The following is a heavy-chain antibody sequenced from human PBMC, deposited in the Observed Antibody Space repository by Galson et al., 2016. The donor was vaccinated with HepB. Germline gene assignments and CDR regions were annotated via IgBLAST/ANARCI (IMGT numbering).Heavy chain of an antibody. D-gene: IGHD6-6*01. J-gene: IGHJ6*02. Sequence: SLRLSCAASGFTFSHYGMHWVRQAQGKGLEWVAVIWYGRGKEYYTESVKGRFTISRDNSKHTLYLEMNTLRVEDTAVYFCARGSSSRSIYYYYYYTMDVWGQGTTVTVSS. CDR2: IWYGRGKE. CDR3: ARGSSSRSIYYYYYYTMDV. V-gene: IGHV3-33*01. CDR1: GFTFSHYG.